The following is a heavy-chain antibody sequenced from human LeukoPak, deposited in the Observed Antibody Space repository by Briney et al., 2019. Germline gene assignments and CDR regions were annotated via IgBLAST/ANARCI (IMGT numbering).Heavy chain of an antibody. D-gene: IGHD1-26*01. V-gene: IGHV1-69*13. CDR1: GGTFSSYA. CDR2: IIPIFGTA. Sequence: SVKVSCKASGGTFSSYAISWVRQAPGQGLEWMGGIIPIFGTANYAQKFQGRVTITADESTSTAYMELSSLRSEDTAVYYCARGEVGAIPKYYFDYWGQGTLVTVSS. CDR3: ARGEVGAIPKYYFDY. J-gene: IGHJ4*02.